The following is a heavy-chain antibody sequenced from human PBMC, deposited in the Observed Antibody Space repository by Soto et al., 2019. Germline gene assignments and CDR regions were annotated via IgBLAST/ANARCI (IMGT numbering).Heavy chain of an antibody. V-gene: IGHV3-30*18. D-gene: IGHD3-22*01. CDR3: AKPPSYDGFPDY. J-gene: IGHJ4*02. CDR2: ISYDGSNK. Sequence: LRLSCAASGFTFSSYGMHWVRQAPGKGLEWVAVISYDGSNKYYADSVKGRFTISRDNSKNTLYLQMNSLRAEDTAVYYCAKPPSYDGFPDYWRPGNLVTVYS. CDR1: GFTFSSYG.